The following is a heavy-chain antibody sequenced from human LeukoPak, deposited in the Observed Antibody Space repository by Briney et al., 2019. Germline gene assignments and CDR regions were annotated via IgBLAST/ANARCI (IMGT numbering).Heavy chain of an antibody. CDR2: IRQDDSGK. CDR1: GFTFSDYW. D-gene: IGHD4-23*01. Sequence: GGSLRLSSSASGFTFSDYWMMWVRQAPGKGLEWVGNIRQDDSGKNYVDSVKGRSTISRDNAKFSLYLQMNSLRAEDTAVYYCATDRKVGTWDPRFNYWGQGTLVTVSS. CDR3: ATDRKVGTWDPRFNY. J-gene: IGHJ4*02. V-gene: IGHV3-7*01.